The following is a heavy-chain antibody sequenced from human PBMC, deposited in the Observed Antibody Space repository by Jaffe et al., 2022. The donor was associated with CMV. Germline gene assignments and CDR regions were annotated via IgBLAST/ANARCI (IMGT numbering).Heavy chain of an antibody. CDR1: GFSLSNARMG. CDR2: IFSNDEK. Sequence: QVTLKESGPVLVKPTETLTLTCTVSGFSLSNARMGVSWIRQPPGKALEWLAHIFSNDEKSYSTSLKSRLTISKDTSKSQVVLTMTNMDPVDTATYYCARILPRGIQLWSARDYMDVWGKGTTVTVSS. J-gene: IGHJ6*03. CDR3: ARILPRGIQLWSARDYMDV. D-gene: IGHD5-18*01. V-gene: IGHV2-26*01.